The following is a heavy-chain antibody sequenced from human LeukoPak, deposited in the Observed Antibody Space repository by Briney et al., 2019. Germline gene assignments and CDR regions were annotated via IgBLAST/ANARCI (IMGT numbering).Heavy chain of an antibody. CDR3: ARYYPYGVVNDAFDI. D-gene: IGHD3-22*01. CDR2: IYYSGST. Sequence: PSETLSLTCTVSGGSISSSSYYWGWIRQPPGKGLEWIGSIYYSGSTYYNPSLKSRVTISVDTSKNQFSLKLSSVTAADTAVYYCARYYPYGVVNDAFDIWGQGTMVTVSS. V-gene: IGHV4-39*07. CDR1: GGSISSSSYY. J-gene: IGHJ3*02.